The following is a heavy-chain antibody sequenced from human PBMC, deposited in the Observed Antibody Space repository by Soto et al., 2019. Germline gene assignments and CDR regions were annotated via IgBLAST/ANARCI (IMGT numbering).Heavy chain of an antibody. CDR3: ARVRCSGGSCYSDY. J-gene: IGHJ4*02. Sequence: SETLSLTCTVSGGSISSSSYYWGWIRQPPGKGLEWIGEINHSGSTNYNPSLKSRVTISVDTSKNQFSLKLSSVTAADTAVYYCARVRCSGGSCYSDYWGQGTLVTVSS. D-gene: IGHD2-15*01. CDR1: GGSISSSSYY. CDR2: INHSGST. V-gene: IGHV4-39*07.